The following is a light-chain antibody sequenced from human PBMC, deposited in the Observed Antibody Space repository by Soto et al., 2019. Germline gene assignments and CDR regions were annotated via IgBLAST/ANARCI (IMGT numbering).Light chain of an antibody. CDR1: QSISSY. Sequence: DIQITQSPSSLSASVGDRVTITFRASQSISSYLNWYQQKPGKAPKLLIYDASTLESGVPTRFSGSGSGTEFTLTTSSLHPDDFATYYCQQYNILSTFGQGTKVDIK. V-gene: IGKV1-5*01. J-gene: IGKJ1*01. CDR3: QQYNILST. CDR2: DAS.